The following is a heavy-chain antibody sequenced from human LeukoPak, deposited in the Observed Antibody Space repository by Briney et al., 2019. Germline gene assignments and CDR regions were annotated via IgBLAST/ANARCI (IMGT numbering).Heavy chain of an antibody. J-gene: IGHJ3*02. V-gene: IGHV5-51*01. CDR1: GYSFASYW. CDR3: ARPYYSGNYYDAFDI. D-gene: IGHD1-26*01. Sequence: GESLKISCKGSGYSFASYWIGWVRQMPGKGLEWMGIIYPGDSDTRYSPSFQGQVTISADKSISTAYLQWSSLKASDTAMYYCARPYYSGNYYDAFDIWGQGTMVAVSS. CDR2: IYPGDSDT.